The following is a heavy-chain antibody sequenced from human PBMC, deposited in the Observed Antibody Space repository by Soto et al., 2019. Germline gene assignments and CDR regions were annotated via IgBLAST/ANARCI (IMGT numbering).Heavy chain of an antibody. CDR2: ISGSGGST. D-gene: IGHD5-18*01. Sequence: GGSMRLSCAASGFTISSYAMSWVRPAPGKGLEWVSAISGSGGSTYYADSVKGRFTISRDNSKNTLYLQMNSLRAEDTDVYYCANENPSYGPNLFDYWGQGTLVTVSS. V-gene: IGHV3-23*01. CDR3: ANENPSYGPNLFDY. J-gene: IGHJ4*02. CDR1: GFTISSYA.